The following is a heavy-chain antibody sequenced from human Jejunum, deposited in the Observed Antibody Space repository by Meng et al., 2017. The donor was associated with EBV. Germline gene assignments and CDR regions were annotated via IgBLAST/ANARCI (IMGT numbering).Heavy chain of an antibody. Sequence: PQQQVGRGLVVPSQPPSLTWSIAGYSVFSNNDAWNGIRQSASRGLEWLGRTIYRSMWYNHYAPSVESRITINADTSKTQYPLQLNSVTPEDTAVYYCTRESTTGCVDYWGQGTLVTVSS. CDR1: GYSVFSNNDA. CDR3: TRESTTGCVDY. CDR2: TIYRSMWYN. D-gene: IGHD1-1*01. J-gene: IGHJ4*02. V-gene: IGHV6-1*01.